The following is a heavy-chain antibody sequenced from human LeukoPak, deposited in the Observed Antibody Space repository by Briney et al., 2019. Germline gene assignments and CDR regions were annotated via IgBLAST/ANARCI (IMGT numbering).Heavy chain of an antibody. CDR1: GYTFTSYY. CDR3: ARDGRKTYYYDSSGYPGGY. D-gene: IGHD3-22*01. V-gene: IGHV1-46*01. J-gene: IGHJ4*02. CDR2: LNPSGGST. Sequence: ASVKVSCKASGYTFTSYYMHWVRQAPGQGLEWMGILNPSGGSTSYAQKFQGRVTMTRDTSTSTVYMELSSLRSEDTAVYYCARDGRKTYYYDSSGYPGGYWGQGTLVTVSS.